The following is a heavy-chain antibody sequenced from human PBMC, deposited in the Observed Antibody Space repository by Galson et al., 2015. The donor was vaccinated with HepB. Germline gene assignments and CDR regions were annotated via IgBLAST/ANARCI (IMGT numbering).Heavy chain of an antibody. D-gene: IGHD4/OR15-4a*01. CDR2: ISISGRNT. CDR3: AKEEVPNDY. Sequence: SLRLSCAVSGFSFSNSAMTWVRQAPGRGLEWISGISISGRNTYYADSVKGRFTISRDNSKNTVFLQMNSLRAEGTAVYYCAKEEVPNDYWGQGTLVTVSS. V-gene: IGHV3-23*01. J-gene: IGHJ4*02. CDR1: GFSFSNSA.